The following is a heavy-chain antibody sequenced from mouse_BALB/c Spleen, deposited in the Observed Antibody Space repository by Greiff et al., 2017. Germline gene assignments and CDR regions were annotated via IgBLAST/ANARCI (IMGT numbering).Heavy chain of an antibody. CDR3: ARSGGYYLYYFDY. CDR2: IYPGDGDT. Sequence: VQLQESGPELVKPGASVKISCKASGYAFSSSWMNWVKQRPGQGLEWIGRIYPGDGDTNYNGKFKGKATLTADKSSSTAYMQLSSLTSVDSAVYFCARSGGYYLYYFDYWGQGTTLTVSS. D-gene: IGHD2-3*01. V-gene: IGHV1-82*01. J-gene: IGHJ2*01. CDR1: GYAFSSSW.